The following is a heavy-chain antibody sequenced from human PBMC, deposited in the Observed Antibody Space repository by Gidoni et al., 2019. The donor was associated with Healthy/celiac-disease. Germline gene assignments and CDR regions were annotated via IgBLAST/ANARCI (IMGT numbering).Heavy chain of an antibody. CDR2: IYYSGST. CDR3: ADGLWEYYGSGSYYD. CDR1: GGSISSSSYY. Sequence: QLQLQESGPGLVKPSETLSLTCTVSGGSISSSSYYWGWIRQPPGKGLEWIGSIYYSGSTYYNPSLKSRVTISVDTSKTQFSLKLSSVTAADTAVYYCADGLWEYYGSGSYYDWGQGTLVTVSS. J-gene: IGHJ4*02. V-gene: IGHV4-39*01. D-gene: IGHD3-10*01.